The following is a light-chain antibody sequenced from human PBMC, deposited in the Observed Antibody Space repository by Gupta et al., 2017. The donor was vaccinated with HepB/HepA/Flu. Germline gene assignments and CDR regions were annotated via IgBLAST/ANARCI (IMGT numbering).Light chain of an antibody. CDR2: EDN. CDR3: QSYDSSNHGV. V-gene: IGLV6-57*01. J-gene: IGLJ3*02. CDR1: SGSIASNY. Sequence: NFMLTQPHSVSESPGKTVTISCTRSSGSIASNYVQWYQQRPGSPPTTVIYEDNQRPSGVPDRFSGSIDSSSNSASLTISGLKTEDEADYYCQSYDSSNHGVFGGGTKLTVL.